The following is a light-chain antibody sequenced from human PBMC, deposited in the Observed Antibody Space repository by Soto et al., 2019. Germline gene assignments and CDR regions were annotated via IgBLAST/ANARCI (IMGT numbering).Light chain of an antibody. CDR1: NSDVGGYNY. CDR3: SSYAGNSNLV. J-gene: IGLJ3*02. V-gene: IGLV2-8*01. CDR2: EVY. Sequence: QSVLTQPPSASGSPGQSVTISCTGTNSDVGGYNYVSWYQQHPGKAPKLMIFEVYKRPSGVTDRFSGSKSGNTASLTVSGLQAEDEADYYCSSYAGNSNLVFGGGTQLTVL.